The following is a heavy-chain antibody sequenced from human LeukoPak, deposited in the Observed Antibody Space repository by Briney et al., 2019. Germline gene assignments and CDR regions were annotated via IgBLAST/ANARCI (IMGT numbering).Heavy chain of an antibody. D-gene: IGHD3-16*02. Sequence: GGSLRLPCAASGFTVNSYAMSWVRQGPGKGLEWVSSISGSDDNTYYADSVRDRFTISRDSSKNTLYLQMDSLRAEDTAVYYCTRDHSEYIWGSYRRGDYWGQGTLVTVSS. V-gene: IGHV3-23*01. J-gene: IGHJ4*02. CDR3: TRDHSEYIWGSYRRGDY. CDR2: ISGSDDNT. CDR1: GFTVNSYA.